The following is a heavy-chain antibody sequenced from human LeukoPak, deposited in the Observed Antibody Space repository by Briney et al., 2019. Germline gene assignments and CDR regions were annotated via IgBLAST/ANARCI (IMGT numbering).Heavy chain of an antibody. CDR2: MKNDGGTT. J-gene: IGHJ4*02. Sequence: GGSLRLSSAASGFTFSSYWLRWVRHIPEKGQLWVSRMKNDGGTTTCADSVKGRYTISRDNAKNMLYLQMNSLRPEDTAVYYCAREGAAMAPRYFDHWGQGTLVTVSS. CDR1: GFTFSSYW. V-gene: IGHV3-74*01. D-gene: IGHD5-18*01. CDR3: AREGAAMAPRYFDH.